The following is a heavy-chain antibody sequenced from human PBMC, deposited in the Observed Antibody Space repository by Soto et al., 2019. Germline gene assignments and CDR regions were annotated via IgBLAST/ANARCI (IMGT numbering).Heavy chain of an antibody. CDR1: GGSISRGSDS. V-gene: IGHV4-30-2*01. D-gene: IGHD2-15*01. J-gene: IGHJ4*01. Sequence: SETLSLTCAGSGGSISRGSDSWCWIRQPPGKGLEWIGYIYHSGSTYYDPSLKRRVTISVDRSKNQFSLKLSSVTAADTAVYYCARGIGYCSGGSCYSMEYYSHYWRDAPLITVPQ. CDR3: ARGIGYCSGGSCYSMEYYSHY. CDR2: IYHSGST.